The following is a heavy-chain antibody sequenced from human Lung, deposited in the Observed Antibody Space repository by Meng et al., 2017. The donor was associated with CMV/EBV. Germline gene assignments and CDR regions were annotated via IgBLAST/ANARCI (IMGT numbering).Heavy chain of an antibody. V-gene: IGHV1-69*12. J-gene: IGHJ5*02. CDR2: IIPIFGTA. D-gene: IGHD1-7*01. Sequence: QVQLVQSGAEVTKPXSSVQVSCHASGGTFSRYAISWVRQAPGQGLEWMGGIIPIFGTANYAQKFQGRVTITADESTSTAYMELSSMRSEDTAVYYCARGHNWNYAGRNWFDPWGQGTLVTVSS. CDR1: GGTFSRYA. CDR3: ARGHNWNYAGRNWFDP.